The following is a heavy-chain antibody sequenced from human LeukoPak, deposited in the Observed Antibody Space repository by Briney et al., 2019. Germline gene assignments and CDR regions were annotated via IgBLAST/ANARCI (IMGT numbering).Heavy chain of an antibody. D-gene: IGHD2-15*01. CDR1: GFTVSNNY. Sequence: GGSLRLSCAASGFTVSNNYMSWVRQAPGKGPEWVSVIYSGGSTYYADSVKGRFTISRDNSKNTLYLQMNSLRAEDTAVYYCAFTRSGYFDYWGQGTLVTVSS. V-gene: IGHV3-53*01. CDR2: IYSGGST. CDR3: AFTRSGYFDY. J-gene: IGHJ4*02.